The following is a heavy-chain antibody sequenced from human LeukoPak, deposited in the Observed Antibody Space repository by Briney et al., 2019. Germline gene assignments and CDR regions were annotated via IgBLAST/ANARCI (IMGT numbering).Heavy chain of an antibody. CDR2: INHSGST. J-gene: IGHJ6*02. CDR1: GGSFSGYY. V-gene: IGHV4-34*01. D-gene: IGHD2-2*02. CDR3: ARVTNQLPYYYYYYYGMDV. Sequence: SETLSLTCAVYGGSFSGYYWSWIRQPPGKGLEWIGEINHSGSTNYNPSLKSRVTISVDTSKNQFSLKLSSVTAADAAVYYCARVTNQLPYYYYYYYGMDVWGQGTTVTVSS.